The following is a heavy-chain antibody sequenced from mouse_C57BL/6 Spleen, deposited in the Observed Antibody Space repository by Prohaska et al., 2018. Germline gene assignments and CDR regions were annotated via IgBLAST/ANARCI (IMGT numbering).Heavy chain of an antibody. D-gene: IGHD2-2*01. CDR1: GYTFTDYY. Sequence: VKISCKASGYTFTDYYMNWVKQSHGKSLEWIGDINPNNGGTSYNQKFKGKATLTVDKSSSTAYMELRSLTSEDSAVYYCANGYDHYWGQGTTLTVSS. CDR3: ANGYDHY. J-gene: IGHJ2*01. CDR2: INPNNGGT. V-gene: IGHV1-26*01.